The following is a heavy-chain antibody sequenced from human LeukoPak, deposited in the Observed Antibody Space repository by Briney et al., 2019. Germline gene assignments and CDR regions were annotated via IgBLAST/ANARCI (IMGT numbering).Heavy chain of an antibody. CDR1: GYSINSGYY. CDR3: AGRSVSWGAFDI. CDR2: IYHSGST. J-gene: IGHJ3*02. D-gene: IGHD7-27*01. Sequence: SETLSLTCAVSGYSINSGYYWGWIRQPPGKGLGWIGSIYHSGSTYYNPSLKGRVTISVDTSKNQLYLRMSSVPAADTAVYYCAGRSVSWGAFDIWGEGRKVTVS. V-gene: IGHV4-38-2*01.